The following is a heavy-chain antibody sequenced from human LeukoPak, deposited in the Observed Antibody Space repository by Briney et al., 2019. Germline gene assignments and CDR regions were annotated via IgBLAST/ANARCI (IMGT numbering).Heavy chain of an antibody. CDR2: ISGSGGST. J-gene: IGHJ4*02. Sequence: PGGSLRLSCAASGFTFSSYAMSWVRQAPGKGLEWVSDISGSGGSTYYADSVKGAFHLCRHNSKNTLYMQMNSLRAEDTAVYYCAKDGSSGQNWGQGTLVTVSS. V-gene: IGHV3-23*01. CDR1: GFTFSSYA. D-gene: IGHD3-22*01. CDR3: AKDGSSGQN.